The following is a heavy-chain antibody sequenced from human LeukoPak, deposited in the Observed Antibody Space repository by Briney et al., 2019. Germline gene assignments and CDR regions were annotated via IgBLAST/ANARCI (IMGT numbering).Heavy chain of an antibody. D-gene: IGHD3-9*01. CDR2: IYYSGST. V-gene: IGHV4-30-4*08. CDR3: ARDRYDILTGYLGYMDV. CDR1: GGSISSGDYY. J-gene: IGHJ6*03. Sequence: SETLSLTCTVSGGSISSGDYYWSWIRQPPGKGLEWIGYIYYSGSTYYNPSLKSRVTISADTSKNQFSLKLSSVTAADTAVYYCARDRYDILTGYLGYMDVWGKGTTVTVSS.